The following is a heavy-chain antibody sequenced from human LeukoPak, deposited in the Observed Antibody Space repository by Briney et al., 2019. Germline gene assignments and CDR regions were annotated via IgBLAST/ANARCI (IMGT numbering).Heavy chain of an antibody. CDR3: ARGHLSGYYGSGSYFTDY. V-gene: IGHV4-59*01. CDR2: IYYSGST. Sequence: SETLSLTCTVSGGSINSYYWSWIRQPPAKGLEWIGYIYYSGSTNYNPSLKSRVTISVDTSKNQFSLRLSSVTAADTAVYYCARGHLSGYYGSGSYFTDYWGQGTLVTVSS. CDR1: GGSINSYY. J-gene: IGHJ4*02. D-gene: IGHD3-10*01.